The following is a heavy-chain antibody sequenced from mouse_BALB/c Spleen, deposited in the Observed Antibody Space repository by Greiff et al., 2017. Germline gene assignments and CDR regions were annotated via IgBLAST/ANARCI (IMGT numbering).Heavy chain of an antibody. Sequence: EVMLVESGGGLVQPGGSLKLSCAASGFTFSSYGMSWVRQTPDKRLELVATINSNGGSTYYPDSVKGRFTISRDNAKNTLYLQMSSLKSEDTAMYYCARSYDYEDYWGQGTTLTVSS. V-gene: IGHV5-6-3*01. CDR1: GFTFSSYG. CDR3: ARSYDYEDY. J-gene: IGHJ2*01. CDR2: INSNGGST. D-gene: IGHD2-4*01.